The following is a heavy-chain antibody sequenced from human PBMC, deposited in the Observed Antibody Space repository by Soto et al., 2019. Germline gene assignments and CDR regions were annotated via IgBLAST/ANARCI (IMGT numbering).Heavy chain of an antibody. CDR1: GSSMTTYY. Sequence: ETLSLTCSVSGSSMTTYYWHWVRQAPGKGLEWVSSISSSSSYIYYADSVKGRFTISRDNAKNSLYLQMNSLRAEDTAVYYCARSPYYYDSSVYYSYWGQGTLVTVSS. CDR3: ARSPYYYDSSVYYSY. V-gene: IGHV3-21*01. CDR2: ISSSSSYI. J-gene: IGHJ4*02. D-gene: IGHD3-22*01.